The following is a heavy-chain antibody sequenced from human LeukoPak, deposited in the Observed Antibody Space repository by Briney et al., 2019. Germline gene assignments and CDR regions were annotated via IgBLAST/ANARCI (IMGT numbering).Heavy chain of an antibody. D-gene: IGHD2-2*02. V-gene: IGHV3-30*18. CDR2: ISYDGSNK. CDR3: AKEQPDTWPFDY. J-gene: IGHJ4*02. CDR1: GFTFSSYG. Sequence: GESLRLSCAASGFTFSSYGMHWVRQAPGKGLEWVAVISYDGSNKYYADSVKGRFTISRDNSKNTLYLQMNSLRAEDTAVYYCAKEQPDTWPFDYWGQGTLVTVSS.